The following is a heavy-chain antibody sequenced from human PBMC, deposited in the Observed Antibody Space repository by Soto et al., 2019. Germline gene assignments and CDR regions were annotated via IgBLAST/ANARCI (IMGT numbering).Heavy chain of an antibody. D-gene: IGHD6-6*01. CDR1: GYTFTGYY. CDR3: ARDYLGEEARPDY. J-gene: IGHJ4*02. CDR2: INPNSGGT. V-gene: IGHV1-2*04. Sequence: ASVKVSCKASGYTFTGYYMHWVRQAPGQGLEWMGWINPNSGGTNYAQKFQGWVTMTRDTSRSTAYMELSRLRSDDTAVYYCARDYLGEEARPDYWGQGTLVTVSS.